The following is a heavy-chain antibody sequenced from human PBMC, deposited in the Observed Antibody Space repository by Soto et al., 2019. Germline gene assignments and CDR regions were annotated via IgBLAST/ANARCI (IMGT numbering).Heavy chain of an antibody. V-gene: IGHV4-34*01. CDR3: ARVLVKVTMVRGVIYKSNWFDP. CDR1: GGSFSGYY. CDR2: INHSGST. J-gene: IGHJ5*02. Sequence: ASETLSLTCAVYGGSFSGYYWSWIRQPPGKGLEWIGEINHSGSTNYNPSLKSRVTISVDTSKNQFSLKLSSVTAADTAVYYCARVLVKVTMVRGVIYKSNWFDPWGQGTLVTVSS. D-gene: IGHD3-10*01.